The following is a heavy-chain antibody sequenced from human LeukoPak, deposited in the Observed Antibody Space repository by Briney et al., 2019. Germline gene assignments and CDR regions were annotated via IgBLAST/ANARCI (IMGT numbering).Heavy chain of an antibody. CDR3: ARPYCSRGSCYRDFDY. CDR1: GGSLRDHY. Sequence: SETLSLTCAVSGGSLRDHYWSWIRQVPGKGLEWIGEINDGGSTNYNPSLEGRVTLSVDPSKNQFSLKMRPVTAADTSVYYCARPYCSRGSCYRDFDYWGQGTLVTVSS. CDR2: INDGGST. D-gene: IGHD2-15*01. J-gene: IGHJ4*02. V-gene: IGHV4-34*01.